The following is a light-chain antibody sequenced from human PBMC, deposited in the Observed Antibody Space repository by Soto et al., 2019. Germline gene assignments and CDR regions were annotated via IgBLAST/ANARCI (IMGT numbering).Light chain of an antibody. V-gene: IGKV3-11*01. CDR3: KRGGG. CDR1: QSVSSY. J-gene: IGKJ5*01. Sequence: EIVLTQSPATLSLSPGERATLSCRASQSVSSYLAWYQQKPGQAPRLLIYDASHRATGIPARFSGSGSGTDLNLTIRSLEAESFSGYFCKRGGGFGQGTRLEIK. CDR2: DAS.